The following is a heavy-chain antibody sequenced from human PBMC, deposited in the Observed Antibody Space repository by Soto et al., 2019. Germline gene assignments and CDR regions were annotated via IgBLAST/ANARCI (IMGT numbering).Heavy chain of an antibody. CDR2: ISYDGSNK. D-gene: IGHD3-10*02. V-gene: IGHV3-30*01. CDR3: AKDMFSSDDDSCFYGMDV. J-gene: IGHJ6*02. CDR1: GFTFSAYD. Sequence: GGSLRLSCAATGFTFSAYDMHWVRQAPGKGLEWVTYISYDGSNKYYADSVKGRFTISRDNSKNTMYLQMDSLRAEDTAVYYCAKDMFSSDDDSCFYGMDVWGQGTTVTVSS.